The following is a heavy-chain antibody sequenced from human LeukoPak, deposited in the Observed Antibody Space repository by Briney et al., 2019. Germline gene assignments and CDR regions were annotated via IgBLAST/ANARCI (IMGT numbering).Heavy chain of an antibody. V-gene: IGHV1-2*04. CDR1: GYTFTGYY. J-gene: IGHJ4*02. CDR2: INPNSGGT. Sequence: ASVKVSCKASGYTFTGYYMHWVRQAPGQGLEWMGWINPNSGGTNYAQKFQGWVTMTRDTSISTAYMELSRLRPDDTAVYYCARGITMVRGVIPRFDYWGQGTLVTVSS. CDR3: ARGITMVRGVIPRFDY. D-gene: IGHD3-10*01.